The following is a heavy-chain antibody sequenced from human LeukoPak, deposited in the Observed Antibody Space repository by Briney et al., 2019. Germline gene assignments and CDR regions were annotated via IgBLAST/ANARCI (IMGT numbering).Heavy chain of an antibody. D-gene: IGHD3-9*01. CDR2: MCCRDGYT. J-gene: IGHJ4*01. CDR1: GFILSNYA. Sequence: GASLRLSCAASGFILSNYAMSWVRQAPGEGLEWVSAMCCRDGYTYYADSVKGRFTVSRDDPKNTLYPQMNTLKVEDTAVYYCAKWGDYDILTGYYDSDYWGHGTLVTVSS. CDR3: AKWGDYDILTGYYDSDY. V-gene: IGHV3-23*01.